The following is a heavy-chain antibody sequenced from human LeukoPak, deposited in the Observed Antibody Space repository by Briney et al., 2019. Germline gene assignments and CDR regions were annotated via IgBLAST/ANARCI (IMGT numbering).Heavy chain of an antibody. V-gene: IGHV3-21*01. CDR1: GFTFSSYS. Sequence: PGGSLRLSCAASGFTFSSYSMNWVRQAPGKGLEWLSFITGSSGYIYYSDSVKGRFTVSRDDAKNSLWLQMNSLRAEDTAVYYCARVRSGYYIDCWGQGTLVTVSS. CDR2: ITGSSGYI. D-gene: IGHD3-3*01. J-gene: IGHJ4*02. CDR3: ARVRSGYYIDC.